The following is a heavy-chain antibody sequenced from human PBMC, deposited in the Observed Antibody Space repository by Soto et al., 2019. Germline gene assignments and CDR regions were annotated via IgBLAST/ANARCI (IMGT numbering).Heavy chain of an antibody. D-gene: IGHD2-2*01. CDR3: AHLSSTRWVFDY. CDR2: IYWDDDK. CDR1: GFSLSTSGVG. Sequence: QITLKESGPTLVKPTQTLTLTCTFSGFSLSTSGVGVGWIRQPPGKALEWLALIYWDDDKRYSPSLKSRLTITKDTSKNQVVLTMTNMDPVDTAPYYCAHLSSTRWVFDYWGQGTLVTVSS. V-gene: IGHV2-5*02. J-gene: IGHJ4*02.